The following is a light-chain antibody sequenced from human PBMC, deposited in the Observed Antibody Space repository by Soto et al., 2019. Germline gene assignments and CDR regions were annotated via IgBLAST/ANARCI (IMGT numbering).Light chain of an antibody. V-gene: IGLV2-14*01. CDR2: EVN. Sequence: QSVLTQPASVSGSPGQSITISCTGTSSDIGYYTYVSWSQQHPGEAPKLIIYEVNNRPSGVSPRFSGSKSGNTASLTISGLQPEDEADYYCCSYTHSNTLVFGGGTKVTAL. CDR3: CSYTHSNTLV. CDR1: SSDIGYYTY. J-gene: IGLJ3*02.